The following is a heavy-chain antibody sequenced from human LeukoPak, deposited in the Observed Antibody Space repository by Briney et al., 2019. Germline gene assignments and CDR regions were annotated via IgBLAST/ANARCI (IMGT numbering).Heavy chain of an antibody. V-gene: IGHV1-2*02. CDR2: INPNNGDT. CDR3: ARNGQLLSGGNWFDP. D-gene: IGHD2-2*01. CDR1: GYIFNAYY. Sequence: ASVKVSCKASGYIFNAYYMHWVRQAPEQGPEWMGWINPNNGDTKYAQKFKDRVTMTRDTSISTAYMELSRLRSDDTAFYYCARNGQLLSGGNWFDPWGQGALVTVSS. J-gene: IGHJ5*02.